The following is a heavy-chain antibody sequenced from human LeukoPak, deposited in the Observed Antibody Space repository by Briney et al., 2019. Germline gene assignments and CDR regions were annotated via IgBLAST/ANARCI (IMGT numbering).Heavy chain of an antibody. Sequence: SETLSLTCTVSGGSISSYYWSWIRQPPGKGPEWIGYIYYTGSTNYNPSLKSRVTISVDTSKNQFSLKLSSVTAADTAVYYCARLPHYYGSGSYDSWGQGTLVTVSS. J-gene: IGHJ4*02. D-gene: IGHD3-10*01. CDR1: GGSISSYY. CDR3: ARLPHYYGSGSYDS. V-gene: IGHV4-59*08. CDR2: IYYTGST.